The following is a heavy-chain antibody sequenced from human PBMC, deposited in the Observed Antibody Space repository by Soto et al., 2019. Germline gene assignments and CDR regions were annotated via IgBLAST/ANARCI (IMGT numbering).Heavy chain of an antibody. Sequence: SETLSLTCTVSGGSISSSSYYWGWIRQPPGKGLEWIGSIYYSGSTYYNPSLKSRVTISVDTSKNQFSLKLSSVTAADTAVYYCASRSYGVGWFDPWGQGTLVTVSS. V-gene: IGHV4-39*01. D-gene: IGHD5-18*01. CDR2: IYYSGST. J-gene: IGHJ5*02. CDR3: ASRSYGVGWFDP. CDR1: GGSISSSSYY.